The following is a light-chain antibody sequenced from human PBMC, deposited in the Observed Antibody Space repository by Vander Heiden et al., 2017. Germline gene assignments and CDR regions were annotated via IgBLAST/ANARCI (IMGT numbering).Light chain of an antibody. CDR3: QQDTSTPLA. CDR2: WAS. Sequence: FITQSPCSLAVSLGERAPINCKSSYSVFYSSNNNNYFAWDQQKPGQPPKLLIYWASTRESGVPDRFSGSGSGTDFTLTISSLQAEDVAVYYCQQDTSTPLAVGGGTKVEIK. CDR1: YSVFYSSNNNNY. V-gene: IGKV4-1*01. J-gene: IGKJ4*01.